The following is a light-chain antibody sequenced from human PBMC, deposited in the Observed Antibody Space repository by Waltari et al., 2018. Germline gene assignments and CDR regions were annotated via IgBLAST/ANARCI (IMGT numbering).Light chain of an antibody. V-gene: IGLV1-44*01. CDR1: SANIAGNT. Sequence: QSLLAQPPSVSGTPGQRVIISCSGSSANIAGNTVDWYQQVPGAAPRLLIFKNTPRQSGVPDRFFASKSGTSASLSISGLQAEDDSDYYCGTWDDGVHTRLFGGGTRLTVL. CDR3: GTWDDGVHTRL. J-gene: IGLJ2*01. CDR2: KNT.